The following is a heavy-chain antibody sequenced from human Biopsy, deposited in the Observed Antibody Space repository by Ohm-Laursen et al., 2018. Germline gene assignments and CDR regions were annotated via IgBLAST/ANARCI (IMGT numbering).Heavy chain of an antibody. CDR1: GFVVSGTQ. Sequence: SLRLSCAASGFVVSGTQMNWVRQAPGKGLEWVSYISFTGTSSYYADSVKGRFTISRDNAKNSLYLQMNSLRAEDTGIYYCARDLKWGQGALVTVSS. CDR3: ARDLK. V-gene: IGHV3-48*03. J-gene: IGHJ4*02. CDR2: ISFTGTSS.